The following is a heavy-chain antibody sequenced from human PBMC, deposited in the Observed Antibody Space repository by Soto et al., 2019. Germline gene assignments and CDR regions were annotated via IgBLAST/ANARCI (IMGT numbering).Heavy chain of an antibody. D-gene: IGHD6-25*01. Sequence: QVQLVESGGGVVQPGRSLRLSCAASGFTFNSFGMHWVRQVPGKGLEWVALISYDGSKKYYADAVKGRFTISRDKSKNTLYLQMNSLRVEDTAVYYCAKDRGWSSADLDYWGQGTLVTVSS. J-gene: IGHJ4*02. CDR3: AKDRGWSSADLDY. CDR2: ISYDGSKK. V-gene: IGHV3-30*18. CDR1: GFTFNSFG.